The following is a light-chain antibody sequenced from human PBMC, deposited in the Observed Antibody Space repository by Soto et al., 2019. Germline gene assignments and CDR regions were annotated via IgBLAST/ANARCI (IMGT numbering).Light chain of an antibody. CDR3: QSYDSSLRGWV. J-gene: IGLJ3*02. V-gene: IGLV1-40*01. CDR2: GNN. Sequence: QSVLTQPPSVSGAPGQKVTISCTRSSSNIGAAYDVHWYQHLPGTAPKLLIYGNNNRPSGVPDRFSGSKSGTSASLAITGLQAEDGADYYCQSYDSSLRGWVFGGGTKLTVL. CDR1: SSNIGAAYD.